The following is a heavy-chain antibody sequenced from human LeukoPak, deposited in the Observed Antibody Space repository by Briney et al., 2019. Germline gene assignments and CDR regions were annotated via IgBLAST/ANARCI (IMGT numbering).Heavy chain of an antibody. CDR2: ISSSGSTI. Sequence: PGGSLRLPCAASGFTFSSYEMNWVRQAPGKGLEWVSYISSSGSTIYYADSVKGRFTISRDNAKNSLYLQMNSLRAEDTAVYYCARDRGLELLNYWGQGTLVTVSS. D-gene: IGHD1-7*01. J-gene: IGHJ4*02. V-gene: IGHV3-48*03. CDR1: GFTFSSYE. CDR3: ARDRGLELLNY.